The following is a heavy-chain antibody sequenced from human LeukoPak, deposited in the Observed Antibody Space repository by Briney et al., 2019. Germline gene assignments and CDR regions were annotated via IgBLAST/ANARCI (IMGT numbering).Heavy chain of an antibody. J-gene: IGHJ4*02. V-gene: IGHV3-23*01. CDR1: GFTFSSYA. D-gene: IGHD1-7*01. CDR2: ISGSGGST. CDR3: AKDNWNYVTSDFDY. Sequence: PGGSLRLSCAASGFTFSSYAMSWVRQAPGKGVEWVSAISGSGGSTYYADSVKGRFTISRDNSKNTLYLQMNSLRAEDTAVYYCAKDNWNYVTSDFDYWGQGTLVTVSS.